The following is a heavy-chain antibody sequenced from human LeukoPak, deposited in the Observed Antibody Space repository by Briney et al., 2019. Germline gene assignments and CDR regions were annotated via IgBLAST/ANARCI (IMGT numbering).Heavy chain of an antibody. CDR1: GGTFSSYA. J-gene: IGHJ4*02. D-gene: IGHD6-13*01. CDR2: IIPIFGTA. CDR3: ARLGIAAAGTDYFDY. V-gene: IGHV1-69*05. Sequence: SVKVSCKASGGTFSSYAISWVRQAPGQGLEWMGGIIPIFGTANYAQKFQGRVTMTRDMSTSTVYMELSSLRSEDTAVYYCARLGIAAAGTDYFDYWGQGTLVTVSS.